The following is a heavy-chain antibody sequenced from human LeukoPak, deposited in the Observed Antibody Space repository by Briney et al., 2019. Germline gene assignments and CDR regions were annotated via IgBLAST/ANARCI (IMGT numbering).Heavy chain of an antibody. CDR1: GFPFSISA. CDR2: ISDSGGTT. J-gene: IGHJ4*02. CDR3: AKDARRSSGWYFFDH. Sequence: GGSLRLSCVAASGFPFSISAINWVRQAPGKGLEWVSVISDSGGTTYYADSVKGRFTISRDNSRNTLYLQMNSLRVEDTAVYYCAKDARRSSGWYFFDHWGQGTLVTVSS. D-gene: IGHD6-19*01. V-gene: IGHV3-23*01.